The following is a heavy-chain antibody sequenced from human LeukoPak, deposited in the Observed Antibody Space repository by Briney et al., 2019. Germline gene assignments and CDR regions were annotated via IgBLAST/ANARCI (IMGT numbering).Heavy chain of an antibody. J-gene: IGHJ4*02. CDR1: GFTFSTYA. V-gene: IGHV3-23*01. D-gene: IGHD4-17*01. CDR3: AREPYGDYVIY. Sequence: GGSLRLSRAASGFTFSTYAMTWVRQAPGKGLEWVSAISGSGGSTYYADSVKGRFTISRDNSKNTLYLQMNSLRAEDTAVYYSAREPYGDYVIYWGQGTLVTVSS. CDR2: ISGSGGST.